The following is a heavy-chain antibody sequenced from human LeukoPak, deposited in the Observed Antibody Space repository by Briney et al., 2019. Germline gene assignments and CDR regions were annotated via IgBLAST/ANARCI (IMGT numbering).Heavy chain of an antibody. J-gene: IGHJ6*03. CDR1: GFTFSSYV. Sequence: PGGSLRLSCAASGFTFSSYVMHWVRQAPGKGLEWVAIISYDGSNEYYADSVKGRFTISRDNAKNSLYLQMNSLRAEDTALYYCARGGLTIFGVVNYMDVWGKGTTVTVSS. CDR2: ISYDGSNE. CDR3: ARGGLTIFGVVNYMDV. V-gene: IGHV3-30*04. D-gene: IGHD3-3*01.